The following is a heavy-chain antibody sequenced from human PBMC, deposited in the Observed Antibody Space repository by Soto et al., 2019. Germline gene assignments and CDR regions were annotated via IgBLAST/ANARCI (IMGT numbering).Heavy chain of an antibody. CDR2: INPNSGGT. V-gene: IGHV1-2*04. J-gene: IGHJ6*02. D-gene: IGHD3-3*01. CDR1: GYTFTGYY. Sequence: GASVKVSCKASGYTFTGYYMHWVRQAPGQGLEWMGWINPNSGGTNYAQKFQGWVTMTRDTSISTAYMELSRLRSDDTAVYYCARALSPVKIFGVVIYSYYGMDVWGQGTTVTVSS. CDR3: ARALSPVKIFGVVIYSYYGMDV.